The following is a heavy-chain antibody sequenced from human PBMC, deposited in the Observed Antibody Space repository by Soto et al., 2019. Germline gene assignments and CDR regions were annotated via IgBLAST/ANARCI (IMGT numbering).Heavy chain of an antibody. V-gene: IGHV3-33*01. CDR3: ASGPHSSSWYGRCSPLDY. CDR2: IWYDGSNK. Sequence: QVQLVESGGGVVQPGRSLRLSCAASGFTFSSYGMHWVRQAPGKGLAWVAVIWYDGSNKYYADSVKGRFTISRDNSKNTLELQMNSLGAEDTAVYYCASGPHSSSWYGRCSPLDYWGQGTLVTVSS. D-gene: IGHD6-13*01. CDR1: GFTFSSYG. J-gene: IGHJ4*02.